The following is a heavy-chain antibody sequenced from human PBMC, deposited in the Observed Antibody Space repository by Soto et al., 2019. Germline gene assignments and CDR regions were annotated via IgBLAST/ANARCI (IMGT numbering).Heavy chain of an antibody. J-gene: IGHJ4*02. Sequence: EVQLLESGGGLVQPGGSLRLSCAASGITISNYPMSWVRQAPGKGLEWVSGISGSGDRTYYADSAKGRFTISKDISKNSLSLQVDSLGVDDTAVYFCVKDDGGSPSTPLLWGQGTLVTVSS. D-gene: IGHD3-10*01. CDR1: GITISNYP. CDR3: VKDDGGSPSTPLL. CDR2: ISGSGDRT. V-gene: IGHV3-23*01.